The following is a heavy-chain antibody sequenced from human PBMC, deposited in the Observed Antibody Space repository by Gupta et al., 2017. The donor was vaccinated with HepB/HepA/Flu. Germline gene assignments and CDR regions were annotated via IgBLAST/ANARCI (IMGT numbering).Heavy chain of an antibody. Sequence: QVQLQESGPGLVKPSETLSLTCTVSSGSISGTFWNWIRQPAGKGLEWIGRFYSSGDTIYNPSLKSRVTMSVDTSKNQFSLNLRSVTAADTAVYYCARGSPHYYHYMDVWGKGTTVTVSS. J-gene: IGHJ6*03. CDR2: FYSSGDT. V-gene: IGHV4-4*07. CDR1: SGSISGTF. CDR3: ARGSPHYYHYMDV.